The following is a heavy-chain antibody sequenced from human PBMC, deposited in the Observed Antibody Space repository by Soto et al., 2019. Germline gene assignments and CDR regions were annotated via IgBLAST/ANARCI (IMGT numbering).Heavy chain of an antibody. CDR2: IWYDGSNK. D-gene: IGHD3-3*01. V-gene: IGHV3-33*01. J-gene: IGHJ6*02. Sequence: QVQLVESGGGVVQPGRSLRLSCAASGFTFSRSVMHWVRQAPGKGLEWVAVIWYDGSNKYYVDSVKGRFTISRDNSRNTVYLQMNSLRADDTAVYYCARDASYYSLWSGYYPSRNGMDVWGQGTTVTVSS. CDR3: ARDASYYSLWSGYYPSRNGMDV. CDR1: GFTFSRSV.